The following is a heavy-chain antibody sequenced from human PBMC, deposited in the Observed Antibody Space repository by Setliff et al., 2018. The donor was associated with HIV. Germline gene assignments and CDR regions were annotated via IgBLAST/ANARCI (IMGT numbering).Heavy chain of an antibody. Sequence: SETLSLTCTVSGGSISSGSYYWSWIRQPAGKGLEWIGTIHYSGSTYHNPSLESRITISVDTSKNQFFLRLNSVSAADTALYYCVRDRIGIFGVVSLGEYYYYGLDVWGHGTTVTVSS. CDR1: GGSISSGSYY. V-gene: IGHV4-39*02. D-gene: IGHD3-3*01. J-gene: IGHJ6*02. CDR2: IHYSGST. CDR3: VRDRIGIFGVVSLGEYYYYGLDV.